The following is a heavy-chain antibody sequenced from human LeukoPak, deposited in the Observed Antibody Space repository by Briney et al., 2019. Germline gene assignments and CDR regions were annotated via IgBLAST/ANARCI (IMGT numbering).Heavy chain of an antibody. Sequence: GGSLRLSRAASGFTFSGYWMTWVRQLPGKGLEWVANIKQGGSESYYVDSVKGRFTISRDNAKNSLYLQMGSLRVEDTAVYYCARVGAWELQRVFDYWGQGTLVTVSS. V-gene: IGHV3-7*01. CDR1: GFTFSGYW. D-gene: IGHD1-26*01. CDR2: IKQGGSES. CDR3: ARVGAWELQRVFDY. J-gene: IGHJ4*02.